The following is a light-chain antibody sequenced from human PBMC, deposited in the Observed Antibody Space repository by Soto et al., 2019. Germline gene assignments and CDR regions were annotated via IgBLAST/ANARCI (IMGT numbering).Light chain of an antibody. CDR2: DVS. V-gene: IGLV2-14*03. Sequence: QSALTQPASVSGSPGQSITISCTGTTSDVGGHNYVSWYQQHPGKAPKLMIYDVSNRPSGVSSRFSGSKSGNTASLTISALQAEDEAVYYCSSYATSGTNVIFGGGTKLTVL. CDR1: TSDVGGHNY. J-gene: IGLJ2*01. CDR3: SSYATSGTNVI.